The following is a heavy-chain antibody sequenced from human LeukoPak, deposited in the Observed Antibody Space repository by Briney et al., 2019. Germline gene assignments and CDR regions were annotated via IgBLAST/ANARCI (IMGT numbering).Heavy chain of an antibody. CDR2: INTDGSGT. Sequence: PGGSLRLSCAASGFTFSSFWMHWVRQAPGKGLVWVSRINTDGSGTSYADSVKGRFTISRDNAKNTLYLQMSSLRAEDTAVYYCASNGVGSSWFYYWGQGTLVTVSS. V-gene: IGHV3-74*01. D-gene: IGHD6-13*01. CDR3: ASNGVGSSWFYY. J-gene: IGHJ4*02. CDR1: GFTFSSFW.